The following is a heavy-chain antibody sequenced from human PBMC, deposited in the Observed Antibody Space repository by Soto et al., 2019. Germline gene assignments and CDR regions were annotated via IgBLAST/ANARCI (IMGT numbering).Heavy chain of an antibody. D-gene: IGHD3-3*01. CDR2: IYHSGST. CDR3: ARGGYFDFWSGTLNPTWGRSIKYYFDY. Sequence: QLQLQESGSGLVKPSQTLSLTCAVSGGSISSGGYSWSWIRQPPGKGLEWIGYIYHSGSTYYNPSLKSRDTISVDRSKNQFSLKLSSVTAADTAVYYCARGGYFDFWSGTLNPTWGRSIKYYFDYWGQGTLVTVSS. V-gene: IGHV4-30-2*01. J-gene: IGHJ4*02. CDR1: GGSISSGGYS.